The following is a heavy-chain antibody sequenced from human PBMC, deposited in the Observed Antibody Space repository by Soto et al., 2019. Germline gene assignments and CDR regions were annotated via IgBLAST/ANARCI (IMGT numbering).Heavy chain of an antibody. J-gene: IGHJ3*02. CDR1: GASISSGGYY. V-gene: IGHV4-31*11. Sequence: QVQLQESGPGLVKPSQTLSLTCAVSGASISSGGYYWNWIRQHPGKGLEWIGHIYNSGTTHYNPSLKRRLTISVDTSKNHFFLKLDSLTAADTAVYYCAREGSSTVTAVRALDIWGHGTLVTVSP. D-gene: IGHD4-17*01. CDR2: IYNSGTT. CDR3: AREGSSTVTAVRALDI.